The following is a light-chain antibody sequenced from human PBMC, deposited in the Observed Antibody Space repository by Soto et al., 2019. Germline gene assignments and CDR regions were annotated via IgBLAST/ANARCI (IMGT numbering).Light chain of an antibody. J-gene: IGKJ4*01. V-gene: IGKV1-27*01. CDR1: QGIGNY. Sequence: DIQMTQSPSSLSASVGDRVTITCRASQGIGNYLAWYQQKPGKVPKLLIYAASTVQSGVPSRFSGSGSGTDFTLTISSLQPEDVATYYCKKYNSAPRTFGGGNKLEIK. CDR2: AAS. CDR3: KKYNSAPRT.